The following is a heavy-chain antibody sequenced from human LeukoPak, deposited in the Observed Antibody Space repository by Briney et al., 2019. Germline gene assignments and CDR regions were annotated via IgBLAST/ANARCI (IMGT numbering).Heavy chain of an antibody. V-gene: IGHV4-59*11. CDR2: IYYTGST. CDR3: ARGGNYWPQWWFDP. J-gene: IGHJ5*02. Sequence: LRLSCAASGFTFSSHGMNWVRQAPGKGLEWIGYIYYTGSTSYNPSLKSRVTMSLDASKNQFSLELNSVTPADTAVYYCARGGNYWPQWWFDPWGRGTLVSVSS. D-gene: IGHD1-26*01. CDR1: GFTFSSHG.